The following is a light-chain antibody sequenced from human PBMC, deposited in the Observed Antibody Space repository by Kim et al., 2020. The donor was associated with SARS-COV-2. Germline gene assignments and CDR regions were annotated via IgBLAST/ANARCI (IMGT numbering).Light chain of an antibody. CDR2: QDS. V-gene: IGLV3-1*01. Sequence: SYELTQPPSVSVSPGQTASITCSGDKLGAKYACWYQQKPGQSPVLVIYQDSKRPSGIPERFSGSNSGNTATLTISGTQAMDEAAYYCQAWDSSTYVFGTGTKVTVL. CDR3: QAWDSSTYV. CDR1: KLGAKY. J-gene: IGLJ1*01.